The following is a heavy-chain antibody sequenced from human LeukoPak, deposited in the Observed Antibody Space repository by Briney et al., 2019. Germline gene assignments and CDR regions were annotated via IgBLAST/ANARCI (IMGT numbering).Heavy chain of an antibody. D-gene: IGHD2-2*01. Sequence: GGSLRLSCAASGFTFSSYAMSWVRQAPGKGLEWVSAISGSGGSTYYADPVKGRFTISRDNSKNTLYLQMNSLRAEDTAVYYCAKDLPRYCSSTSCYAYYGMDVWGKGTTVTVSS. CDR2: ISGSGGST. V-gene: IGHV3-23*01. CDR3: AKDLPRYCSSTSCYAYYGMDV. CDR1: GFTFSSYA. J-gene: IGHJ6*04.